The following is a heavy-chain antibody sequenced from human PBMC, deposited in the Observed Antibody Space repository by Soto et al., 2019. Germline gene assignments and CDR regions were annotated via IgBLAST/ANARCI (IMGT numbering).Heavy chain of an antibody. D-gene: IGHD2-15*01. V-gene: IGHV3-21*01. CDR1: GFTFSAYS. J-gene: IGHJ2*01. Sequence: EVQLVESGGGLVKPGGSLRLSCAASGFTFSAYSMNWVRQAPGKGLEWVSSFNSRGSYADSVKGRFTISRDNANNSLYLQISSLRAEDTSVYYCARDPGNCSGVSCYSQYFDLWGRGTLVTVSS. CDR2: FNSRGS. CDR3: ARDPGNCSGVSCYSQYFDL.